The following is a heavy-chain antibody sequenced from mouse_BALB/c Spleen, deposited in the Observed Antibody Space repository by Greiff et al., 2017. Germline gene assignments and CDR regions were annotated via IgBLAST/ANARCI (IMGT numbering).Heavy chain of an antibody. D-gene: IGHD1-2*01. J-gene: IGHJ4*01. CDR2: IRNKANGYTT. CDR1: GFTFTDYY. Sequence: VQLVESGGGLVQPGGSLRLSCATSGFTFTDYYMSWVRQPPGKALEWLGFIRNKANGYTTEYSASVKGRFTISRDNSQSILYLQMNTLRAEDSATYYCARDVTTARGYYAMDYWGQGTSVTVSS. V-gene: IGHV7-3*02. CDR3: ARDVTTARGYYAMDY.